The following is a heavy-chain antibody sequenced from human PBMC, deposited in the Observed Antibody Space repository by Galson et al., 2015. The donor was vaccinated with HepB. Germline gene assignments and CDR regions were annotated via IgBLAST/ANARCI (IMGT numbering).Heavy chain of an antibody. CDR1: GFTFSRYF. V-gene: IGHV3-30*03. J-gene: IGHJ4*02. D-gene: IGHD4-17*01. CDR2: MSYDGSN. Sequence: SLRLSCAASGFTFSRYFFHWVRQAPGKGLEWLAVMSYDGSNNCADSVKGRFTVSKDNSKNTLYLQMNSLRPEDTAVYYCVRDHGDSTPHYWGQGTLVTVSS. CDR3: VRDHGDSTPHY.